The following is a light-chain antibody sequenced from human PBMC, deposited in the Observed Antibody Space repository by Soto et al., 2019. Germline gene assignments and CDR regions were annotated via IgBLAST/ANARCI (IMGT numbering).Light chain of an antibody. V-gene: IGLV2-14*03. CDR2: DVS. CDR3: SSRTSIDTRV. J-gene: IGLJ3*02. CDR1: SSDVGLYNY. Sequence: QSVLTQPASVSASPGQSITISCTGTSSDVGLYNYVSWYQHHPGKAPKLLLYDVSNRPSGVSNRFSGSKSGNTASLTISGLQAEDEADYYCSSRTSIDTRVFGGGTKVTVL.